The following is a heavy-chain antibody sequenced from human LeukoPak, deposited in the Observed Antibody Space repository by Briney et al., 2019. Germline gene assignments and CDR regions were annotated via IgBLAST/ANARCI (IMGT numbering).Heavy chain of an antibody. V-gene: IGHV1-69*05. CDR1: GYTFTGYS. CDR3: ARGPYYGDYVGHFDY. J-gene: IGHJ4*02. D-gene: IGHD4-17*01. Sequence: SVKVSCKASGYTFTGYSMHWVRQAPGQGLEWMGGIIPIFGTANYAQKFQGRVTITTDESTSTAYMELSSLRSEDTAVYYCARGPYYGDYVGHFDYWGQGTLVTVSS. CDR2: IIPIFGTA.